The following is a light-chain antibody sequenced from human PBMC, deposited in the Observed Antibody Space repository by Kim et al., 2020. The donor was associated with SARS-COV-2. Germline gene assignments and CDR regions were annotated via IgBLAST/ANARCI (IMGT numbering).Light chain of an antibody. J-gene: IGLJ2*01. CDR2: QDS. CDR1: KLGDKY. Sequence: SYELTQPPSVSVSPGQTASITCSGDKLGDKYACWYQQKSGQSPVLVIYQDSKRPSGIPERFSGSNSGNTATLTISGTQPMDEADYYCQAWDSSTGVFGGGTKLTVL. V-gene: IGLV3-1*01. CDR3: QAWDSSTGV.